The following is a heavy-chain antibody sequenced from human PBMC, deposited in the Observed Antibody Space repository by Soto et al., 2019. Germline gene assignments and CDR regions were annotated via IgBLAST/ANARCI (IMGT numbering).Heavy chain of an antibody. J-gene: IGHJ4*02. CDR1: RYTFTSYG. D-gene: IGHD4-17*01. Sequence: GASAKVSCKASRYTFTSYGITWVRQAPGQGHEWMGWINAGNGNTKYSQKFQGRVTITRDTSASTAYMELSSLRSEDTAVYYCASGDYGDPGLYWGQGTLVTVSS. V-gene: IGHV1-3*01. CDR2: INAGNGNT. CDR3: ASGDYGDPGLY.